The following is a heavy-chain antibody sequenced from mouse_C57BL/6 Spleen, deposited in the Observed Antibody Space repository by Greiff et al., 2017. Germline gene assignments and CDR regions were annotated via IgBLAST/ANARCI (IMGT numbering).Heavy chain of an antibody. J-gene: IGHJ2*01. D-gene: IGHD3-3*01. CDR1: GFTFSDYG. CDR3: ARRAGPLYFDY. CDR2: ISNLAYSI. Sequence: EVMLVESGGGLVQPGGSLKLSCAASGFTFSDYGMAWVRQAPRKGPEWVAFISNLAYSIYYADPVTGRFTISRENAKNTLYLEMSSLRSEDTAMYYCARRAGPLYFDYWGQGTTLTVSS. V-gene: IGHV5-15*01.